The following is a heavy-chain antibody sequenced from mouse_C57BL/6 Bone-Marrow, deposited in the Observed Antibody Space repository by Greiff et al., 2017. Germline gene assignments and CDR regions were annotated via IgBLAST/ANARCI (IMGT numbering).Heavy chain of an antibody. D-gene: IGHD1-1*01. CDR3: ARDYYGSSWYFDV. Sequence: VQLQQPGAELVKPGASVKLSCKASGYTFTSYWMQWVKQRPGQGLEWIGEIDPSDSSTNYNQKFKGKATLTVDTSSSTAYMQLSSLTSEDSAVYYCARDYYGSSWYFDVWGTGTTVTVSS. V-gene: IGHV1-50*01. CDR2: IDPSDSST. J-gene: IGHJ1*03. CDR1: GYTFTSYW.